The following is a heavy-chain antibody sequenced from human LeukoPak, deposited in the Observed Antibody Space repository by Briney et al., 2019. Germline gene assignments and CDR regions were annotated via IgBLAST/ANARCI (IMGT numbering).Heavy chain of an antibody. V-gene: IGHV3-23*01. CDR3: AKAGRYNWNADYFDY. CDR2: ISGSGDST. Sequence: PGGSLRLSCAASGFTFNTYAMSWVRQAPGKGLEWVSVISGSGDSTYYADSVKGRFSISRDNSKNTLYLQMNSLRAEDRAVYYCAKAGRYNWNADYFDYWGQGTLVTVSS. J-gene: IGHJ4*02. CDR1: GFTFNTYA. D-gene: IGHD1-1*01.